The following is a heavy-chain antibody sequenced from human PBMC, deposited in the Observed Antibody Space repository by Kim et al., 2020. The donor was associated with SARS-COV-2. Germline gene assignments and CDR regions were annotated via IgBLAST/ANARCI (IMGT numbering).Heavy chain of an antibody. V-gene: IGHV3-11*04. Sequence: VDSVKGRSTISRDNAKKSLYLQMNSLRAEDTAVYYCAREGYCDRTTVGDWGQGTVVTVSS. D-gene: IGHD3-10*02. CDR3: AREGYCDRTTVGD. J-gene: IGHJ4*02.